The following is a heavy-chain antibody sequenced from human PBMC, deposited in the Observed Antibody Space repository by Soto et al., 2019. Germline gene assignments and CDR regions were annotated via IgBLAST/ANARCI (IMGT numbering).Heavy chain of an antibody. Sequence: GGSLRLCCAASGFPFGGYARSWVRPAPGKGLEWVSAFSSSGGGTYYADSVKGRFTISRDNSKNTLYLQMNSLRAEDTAVYYCTKASRYCSGANCFTFDYWGLGTLVTVSS. J-gene: IGHJ4*02. D-gene: IGHD2-15*01. CDR3: TKASRYCSGANCFTFDY. CDR2: FSSSGGGT. CDR1: GFPFGGYA. V-gene: IGHV3-23*01.